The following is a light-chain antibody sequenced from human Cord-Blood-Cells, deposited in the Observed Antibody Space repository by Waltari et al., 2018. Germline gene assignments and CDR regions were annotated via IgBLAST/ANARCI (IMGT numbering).Light chain of an antibody. V-gene: IGLV8-61*01. Sequence: QTVVTQEPSFSVSPGGTVTLTCGLSSGSASTRYYPSWYQQTPGQAPRTLIYSTNTRSSGVPDRFSGSILGNKAALTITGAQADDESDYYCVLYMGSGISSWVFGGGTKLTVL. CDR2: STN. CDR3: VLYMGSGISSWV. CDR1: SGSASTRYY. J-gene: IGLJ3*02.